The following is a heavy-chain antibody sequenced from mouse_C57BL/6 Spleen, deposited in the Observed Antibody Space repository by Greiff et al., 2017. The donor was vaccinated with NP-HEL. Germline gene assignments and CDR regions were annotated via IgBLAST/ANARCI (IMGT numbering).Heavy chain of an antibody. Sequence: EVQRVESGGGLVQPGGSLKLSCAASGFTFSDYYMYWVRQTPEKRLEWVAYISNGGGSTYYPDTVKGRFTISRDNAKNTLYLQMSRLKSEDTAMYYCARQLGVYYFDYWGHGTTLTVSS. D-gene: IGHD4-1*01. CDR1: GFTFSDYY. J-gene: IGHJ2*01. CDR3: ARQLGVYYFDY. CDR2: ISNGGGST. V-gene: IGHV5-12*01.